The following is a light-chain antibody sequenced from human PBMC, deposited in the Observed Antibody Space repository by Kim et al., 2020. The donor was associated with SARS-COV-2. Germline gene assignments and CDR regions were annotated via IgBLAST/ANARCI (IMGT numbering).Light chain of an antibody. V-gene: IGKV3-15*01. CDR3: QQYESWPRT. CDR1: QTVNSN. J-gene: IGKJ1*01. Sequence: VSPGERAAPSCRVSQTVNSNVVWYQQRPGQIPTLLIYAASTRATGIPARFSGSGAATELTLTTRSLQSEDIVIYYCQQYESWPRTFGQGSKVDIK. CDR2: AAS.